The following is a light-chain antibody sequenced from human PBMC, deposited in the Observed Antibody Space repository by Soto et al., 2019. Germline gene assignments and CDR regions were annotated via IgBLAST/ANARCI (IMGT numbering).Light chain of an antibody. CDR2: DAS. CDR3: QQYNSYSWT. J-gene: IGKJ1*01. CDR1: QIISSW. Sequence: DIQLTQSPSTLSASVGDRVTITCRVGQIISSWLAWYQKKPGKAPKLLIYDASSLESGVPSRFSGSGSGTEFTLTISSLQPDAFATYYCQQYNSYSWTFGQGTKVEIK. V-gene: IGKV1-5*01.